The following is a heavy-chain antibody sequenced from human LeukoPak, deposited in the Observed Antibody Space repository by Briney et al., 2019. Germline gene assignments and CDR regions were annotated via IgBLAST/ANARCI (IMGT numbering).Heavy chain of an antibody. CDR3: ARGTVTAPDY. CDR2: IYSGGNT. CDR1: GFSVSNTY. J-gene: IGHJ4*02. D-gene: IGHD2-21*02. Sequence: GGSLRLSCAASGFSVSNTYMSWVRQAPGKGLEWVSIIYSGGNTYYADSVKGRFTISRGNSKNTLYLQMNRLRPEDTAVYYCARGTVTAPDYWGQGTLVTVSS. V-gene: IGHV3-53*01.